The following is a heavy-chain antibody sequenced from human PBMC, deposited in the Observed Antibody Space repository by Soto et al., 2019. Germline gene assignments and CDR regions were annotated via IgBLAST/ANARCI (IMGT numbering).Heavy chain of an antibody. CDR2: IIPIFGTA. V-gene: IGHV1-69*13. CDR3: AREPLDP. J-gene: IGHJ5*02. Sequence: ASVKVSCKAPGGTFSSYAISWVRQAPGQGHEWMGGIIPIFGTANYAQKFQGRVTITADESTSTAYMELSSLRSEDTAVYYCAREPLDPWGQGTLVTVSS. CDR1: GGTFSSYA.